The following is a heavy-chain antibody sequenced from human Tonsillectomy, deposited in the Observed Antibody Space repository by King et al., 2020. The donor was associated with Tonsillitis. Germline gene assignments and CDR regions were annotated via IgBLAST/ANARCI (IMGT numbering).Heavy chain of an antibody. Sequence: VQLVQSGAEVKEPGASVKVSCKASGYTFTGYYIHWVRQAPGQGLEWMGWINPNSGGTKYAQNFQGRVTMTRDTSISTAYMELTGLRSDDTAVYYCARGAPIVVVVAATSAPYYYYGLDVWGQGTTVTVSS. CDR1: GYTFTGYY. V-gene: IGHV1-2*02. D-gene: IGHD2-15*01. J-gene: IGHJ6*02. CDR3: ARGAPIVVVVAATSAPYYYYGLDV. CDR2: INPNSGGT.